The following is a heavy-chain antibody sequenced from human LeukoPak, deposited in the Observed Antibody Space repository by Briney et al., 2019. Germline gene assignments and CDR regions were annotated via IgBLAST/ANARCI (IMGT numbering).Heavy chain of an antibody. Sequence: GESLKISCKGSGYIFINYKIGWVRQLPGKGLEWMGIMYPGDSDTRYSPSFQGQVTISADKSLNTAYLEWISLKASDTAMYYCARSPVVALVFPWAFDIWGRGTMVTVSS. CDR3: ARSPVVALVFPWAFDI. CDR1: GYIFINYK. D-gene: IGHD3-3*02. CDR2: MYPGDSDT. V-gene: IGHV5-51*01. J-gene: IGHJ3*02.